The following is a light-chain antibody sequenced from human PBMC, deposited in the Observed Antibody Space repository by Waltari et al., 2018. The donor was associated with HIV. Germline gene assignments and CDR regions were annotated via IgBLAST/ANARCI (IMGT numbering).Light chain of an antibody. CDR2: GAS. V-gene: IGKV3D-15*01. CDR3: QQYYKWPLT. CDR1: ESVNSN. Sequence: EIVMIQSPGTLTVSPGERDTLPCRASESVNSNLAWYQRKPGQAPRLHIFGASTRATGVADRFSGSASGTDFTLTISRLQSEDFAVYYCQQYYKWPLTFGQGTRLEI. J-gene: IGKJ5*01.